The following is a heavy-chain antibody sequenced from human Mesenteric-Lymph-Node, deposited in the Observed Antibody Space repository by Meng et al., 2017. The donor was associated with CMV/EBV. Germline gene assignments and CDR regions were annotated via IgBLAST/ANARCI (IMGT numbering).Heavy chain of an antibody. CDR3: ARLGRVVVPAALIWFDP. J-gene: IGHJ5*02. Sequence: GESLKISCKGSGYSFTSYWIGWVRQMPGKGLEWMGIIYPGDSDTRYSPSFQGQVTISADKSISTAYLQWSSLKASDTAMYYCARLGRVVVPAALIWFDPWGQGTLVTVSS. D-gene: IGHD2-2*01. CDR1: GYSFTSYW. CDR2: IYPGDSDT. V-gene: IGHV5-51*01.